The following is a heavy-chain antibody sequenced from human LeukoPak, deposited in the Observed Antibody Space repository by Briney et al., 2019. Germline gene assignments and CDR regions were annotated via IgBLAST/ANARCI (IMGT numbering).Heavy chain of an antibody. D-gene: IGHD3-9*01. V-gene: IGHV3-64D*06. J-gene: IGHJ3*02. CDR2: ISSNGGST. Sequence: GGSLRLSCSASAFTFSSYAMHWVRQAPGKGLEYVSAISSNGGSTYYADSVKGRFTISRDNSKNTLYLQMSSLRAEDTAVYYCVKDLTGYDFDIWGQGTMVTVSS. CDR3: VKDLTGYDFDI. CDR1: AFTFSSYA.